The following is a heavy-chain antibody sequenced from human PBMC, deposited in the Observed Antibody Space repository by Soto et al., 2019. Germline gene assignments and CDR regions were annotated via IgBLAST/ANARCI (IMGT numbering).Heavy chain of an antibody. CDR2: ISSGGTTT. J-gene: IGHJ4*02. Sequence: GGSLRLCCAASGFTFSTHAMSWVRQAPGKGLEWVSSISSGGTTTLYAASVEGRFTISRDKSKNTLYLQMNSLRADDTAVYYCAREGGSIGGWFGRKFDSWGQGTQVTVSS. CDR1: GFTFSTHA. D-gene: IGHD6-19*01. CDR3: AREGGSIGGWFGRKFDS. V-gene: IGHV3-23*01.